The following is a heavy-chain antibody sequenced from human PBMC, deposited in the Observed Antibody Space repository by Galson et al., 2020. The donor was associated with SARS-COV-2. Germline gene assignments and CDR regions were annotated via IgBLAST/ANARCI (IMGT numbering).Heavy chain of an antibody. CDR2: TRNKANSHTT. CDR1: GFIFSDHH. V-gene: IGHV3-72*01. CDR3: VRVLVGGHGDDEPFDY. J-gene: IGHJ4*02. D-gene: IGHD4-17*01. Sequence: GESLKISCAASGFIFSDHHMDWVRQAPGKGLEWVGRTRNKANSHTTDYAASVKGRFTISRDDSKNLLFLQLNGLRTGDTAVYYCVRVLVGGHGDDEPFDYWGQGALVTVSS.